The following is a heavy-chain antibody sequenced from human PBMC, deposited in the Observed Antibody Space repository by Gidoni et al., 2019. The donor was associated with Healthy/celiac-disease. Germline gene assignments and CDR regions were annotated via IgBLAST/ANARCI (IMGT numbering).Heavy chain of an antibody. D-gene: IGHD3-3*01. V-gene: IGHV4-39*01. J-gene: IGHJ5*02. CDR3: ARRNVHYDFWSGYSLRGNWFDP. Sequence: QLQLQESGPGLVKPSETLSLTCTVSGGSISSSSYYWGWIRQPPGKGLEWIGSIYYRGSTYYNPSLKSRVTISVDTSKNQFSLKLSSVTAADTAVYYCARRNVHYDFWSGYSLRGNWFDPWGQGTLVTVSS. CDR1: GGSISSSSYY. CDR2: IYYRGST.